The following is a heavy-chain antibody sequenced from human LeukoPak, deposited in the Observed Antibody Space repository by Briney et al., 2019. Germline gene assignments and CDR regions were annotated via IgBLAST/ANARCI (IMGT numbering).Heavy chain of an antibody. CDR3: ARMMSIPVAGHRPLFDY. J-gene: IGHJ4*02. V-gene: IGHV1-18*01. D-gene: IGHD6-19*01. CDR2: ISAYNGNT. Sequence: ASVKVSCKASGYTFTSYGINLVRQAPGQGLEWMGWISAYNGNTNYAQKLQDRVTVTTDTSTSTAYMELRSLRSDDTAIYYCARMMSIPVAGHRPLFDYWGQGTLVTVSS. CDR1: GYTFTSYG.